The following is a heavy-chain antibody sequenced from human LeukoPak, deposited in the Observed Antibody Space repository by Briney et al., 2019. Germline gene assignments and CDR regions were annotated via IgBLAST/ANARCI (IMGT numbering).Heavy chain of an antibody. CDR2: INWNGGST. D-gene: IGHD2-2*01. J-gene: IGHJ4*02. CDR3: AKEDIVVVPAGLGEFDY. CDR1: GFTFDDYG. V-gene: IGHV3-20*04. Sequence: GGSLRLSCAASGFTFDDYGMSWVRQAPGKGLEWVSGINWNGGSTGYADSVKGRFTISRDNSKNTLYLQMNSLRAEDTAVYYCAKEDIVVVPAGLGEFDYWGQGTLVTVSS.